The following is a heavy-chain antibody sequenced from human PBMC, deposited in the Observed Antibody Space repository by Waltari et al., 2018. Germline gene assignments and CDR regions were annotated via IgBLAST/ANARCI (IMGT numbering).Heavy chain of an antibody. CDR1: GGSFSGYY. Sequence: QVQLQQWGAGLLKPSATLSLTCAVYGGSFSGYYWSWIRQPPGKGLEWIGEINHSGSTNYNPSLKSRVTISVDTSKNQFSLKLSSVTAADTAVYYCAREKVWRSEAFDIWGQGTMVTVSS. V-gene: IGHV4-34*01. J-gene: IGHJ3*02. D-gene: IGHD3-3*01. CDR2: INHSGST. CDR3: AREKVWRSEAFDI.